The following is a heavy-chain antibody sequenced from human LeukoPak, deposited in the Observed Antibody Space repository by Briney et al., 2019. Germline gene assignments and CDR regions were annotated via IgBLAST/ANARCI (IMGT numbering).Heavy chain of an antibody. J-gene: IGHJ6*04. Sequence: ASVKVSCKTSGYTFTDYYIHWVRQAPGEGVEWMGWIDPNSGGTYYAQNFQRRVSMTRDTSNSTAYMELSVVRSDDRAVYFGARDGKSLWKSLDVWGKGTTVTLSS. D-gene: IGHD1-1*01. CDR2: IDPNSGGT. V-gene: IGHV1-2*02. CDR1: GYTFTDYY. CDR3: ARDGKSLWKSLDV.